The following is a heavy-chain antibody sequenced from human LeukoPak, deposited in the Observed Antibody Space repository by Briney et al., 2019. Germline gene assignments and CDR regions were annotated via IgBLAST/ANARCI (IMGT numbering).Heavy chain of an antibody. CDR1: GFTVSSNY. D-gene: IGHD6-19*01. J-gene: IGHJ4*02. V-gene: IGHV3-53*01. CDR2: IYSGGST. Sequence: PGGSLRLSCAASGFTVSSNYMSWVRQAPGKGLEWVSVIYSGGSTYYADSVKGRFTISRDNSKNTLYLQMNSLRAEGTAVYYCARAWSGWNYFDYWGQGTLVTVSS. CDR3: ARAWSGWNYFDY.